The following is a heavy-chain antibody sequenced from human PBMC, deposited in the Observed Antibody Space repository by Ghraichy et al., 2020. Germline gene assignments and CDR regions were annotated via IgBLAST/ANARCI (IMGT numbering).Heavy chain of an antibody. D-gene: IGHD3-22*01. CDR3: ATDRLDYEKSGYILYY. CDR1: GFTFSKAW. V-gene: IGHV3-15*01. CDR2: IQIKSDGGAT. Sequence: GGSLRLSCAASGFTFSKAWMSWVRQAPGKGLEWVGRIQIKSDGGATTYAAPVRGRFTISRDDSKHMMYLQMNSLRTEDAAIYYCATDRLDYEKSGYILYYWGRGTLVIVSS. J-gene: IGHJ4*02.